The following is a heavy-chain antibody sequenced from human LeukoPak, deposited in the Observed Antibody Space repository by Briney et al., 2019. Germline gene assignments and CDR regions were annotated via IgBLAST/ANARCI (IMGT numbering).Heavy chain of an antibody. CDR2: IIPIFGTA. CDR3: ARVGGRIAAAGTDLLGYFDY. J-gene: IGHJ4*02. V-gene: IGHV1-69*05. CDR1: GGTFSSYA. Sequence: ASVKVSCKASGGTFSSYAISWVRQAPGQGLEWMGGIIPIFGTANYAQKFQGRVTITTDESTSTAYMELSSLRSEDTAVYYCARVGGRIAAAGTDLLGYFDYWGQRTLVTVSS. D-gene: IGHD6-13*01.